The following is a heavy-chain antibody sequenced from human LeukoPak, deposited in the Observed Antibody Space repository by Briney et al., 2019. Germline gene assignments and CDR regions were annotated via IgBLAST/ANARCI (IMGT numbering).Heavy chain of an antibody. CDR1: GFTFSDYY. D-gene: IGHD6-13*01. V-gene: IGHV3-11*01. Sequence: GGSLRLSCAASGFTFSDYYMSWIRQAPGKGLEWVSYISSSGSTIYYADSVKGRFTISRDNAKNSLYLQMNSLRAEDTAVYYCARDQDSSSWYFGGNYFDYWGQGTLVTVSS. CDR2: ISSSGSTI. CDR3: ARDQDSSSWYFGGNYFDY. J-gene: IGHJ4*02.